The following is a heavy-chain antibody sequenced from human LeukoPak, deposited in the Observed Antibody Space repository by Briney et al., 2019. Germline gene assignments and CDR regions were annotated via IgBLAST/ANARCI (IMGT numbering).Heavy chain of an antibody. J-gene: IGHJ5*02. CDR1: GGSISSNY. CDR2: INYSGST. D-gene: IGHD6-13*01. Sequence: PSETLSLTCSVSGGSISSNYWSWIRQPPGKGLEWIGYINYSGSTNYNPSLKSRATISVDTSKNQFSLKVTSVTAADTGVYYCARGSDSSTLNWFDPWGQGTLVTVSP. V-gene: IGHV4-59*01. CDR3: ARGSDSSTLNWFDP.